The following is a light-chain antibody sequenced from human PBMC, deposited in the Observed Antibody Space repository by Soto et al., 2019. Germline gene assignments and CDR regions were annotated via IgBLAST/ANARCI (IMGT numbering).Light chain of an antibody. CDR1: SSDVSGYNY. V-gene: IGLV2-11*01. J-gene: IGLJ1*01. CDR3: CSYAGSYTYV. CDR2: DVS. Sequence: QSALTQPRSVSGSPGQSVTISCTGTSSDVSGYNYVSWYQQHPGKAPKLMIYDVSKRPSGVPDRFSGSKSGNTASLTISGLQAEDEADYYCCSYAGSYTYVFXTGTKVTVL.